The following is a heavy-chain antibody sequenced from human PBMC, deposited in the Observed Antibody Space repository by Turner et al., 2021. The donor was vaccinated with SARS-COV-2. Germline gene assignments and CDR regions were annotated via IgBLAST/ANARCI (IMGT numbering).Heavy chain of an antibody. V-gene: IGHV4-39*01. CDR3: ARLPERYFFDY. J-gene: IGHJ4*02. CDR1: RGSITQNYDY. Sequence: LQLQESGPGLVQPSETLSLTCTVPRGSITQNYDYWGWIRQPPGKGLEWTGSIYYSGNTYYISSLKSPVTISVDTSKSQFSLKLSSVTAADTAVYYCARLPERYFFDYWGQGALVTVSS. CDR2: IYYSGNT.